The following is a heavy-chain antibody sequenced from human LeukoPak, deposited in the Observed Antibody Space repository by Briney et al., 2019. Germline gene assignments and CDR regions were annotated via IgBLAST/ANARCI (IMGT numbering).Heavy chain of an antibody. CDR3: ARDARYCTNGVCSNYYFDY. CDR2: IKQDGSEK. V-gene: IGHV3-7*01. Sequence: AGGSLRLSCAASGFTFSSYWMSWVRQAPGKGLEWVANIKQDGSEKYYVDSVKGRFTISRDNAKNSLYLQMNSLRAEDTAVYYCARDARYCTNGVCSNYYFDYWGQGTLVTVSS. D-gene: IGHD2-8*01. J-gene: IGHJ4*02. CDR1: GFTFSSYW.